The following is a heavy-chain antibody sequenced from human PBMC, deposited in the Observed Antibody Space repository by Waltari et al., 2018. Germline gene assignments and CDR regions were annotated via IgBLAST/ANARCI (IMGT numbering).Heavy chain of an antibody. CDR1: GFSFSTYW. D-gene: IGHD3-10*01. CDR2: IGHDGTTI. CDR3: ARSGFMDV. V-gene: IGHV3-74*03. J-gene: IGHJ6*02. Sequence: EVQLVESGGGLVQPGGSLRLSCAASGFSFSTYWMNWARQAPGEGLVCVSRIGHDGTTIMYADSVKGRFTTSRDNAKNTLYLQMNSLRADDTAVYYCARSGFMDVWGQGTTVTVSS.